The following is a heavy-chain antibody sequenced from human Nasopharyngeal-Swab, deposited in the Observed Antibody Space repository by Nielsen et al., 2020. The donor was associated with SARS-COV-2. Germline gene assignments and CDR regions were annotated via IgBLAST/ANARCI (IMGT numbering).Heavy chain of an antibody. CDR2: INTNTGNP. Sequence: WVRQAPGQGLEWMGSINTNTGNPTYAQGFTGRFVFSLDTSVSTAYLQISSLKAEDTAVYYCARDAVLLWFGELSWHYYYYMDVWGKGTTVTVSS. CDR3: ARDAVLLWFGELSWHYYYYMDV. D-gene: IGHD3-10*01. V-gene: IGHV7-4-1*02. J-gene: IGHJ6*03.